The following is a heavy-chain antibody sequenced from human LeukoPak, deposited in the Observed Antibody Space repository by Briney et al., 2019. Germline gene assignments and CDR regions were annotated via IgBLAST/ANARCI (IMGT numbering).Heavy chain of an antibody. CDR2: ISSSSSSYI. CDR3: AKDDTGPSPYYFDY. V-gene: IGHV3-21*04. D-gene: IGHD3-9*01. Sequence: PGGSLRLSCAASGFTFSSYSMNWVRQAPGKGLEWVSSISSSSSSYIYYADSVKGRFTISRDNSKNTLYLQMNSLRAEDTAVYYCAKDDTGPSPYYFDYWGQGTLVTVSS. CDR1: GFTFSSYS. J-gene: IGHJ4*02.